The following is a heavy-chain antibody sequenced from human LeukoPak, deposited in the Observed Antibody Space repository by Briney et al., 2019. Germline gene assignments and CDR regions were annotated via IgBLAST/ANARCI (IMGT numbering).Heavy chain of an antibody. J-gene: IGHJ5*02. CDR1: GYTFTSYY. D-gene: IGHD6-6*01. CDR2: ISPSGGST. CDR3: ARSAALFWFDP. V-gene: IGHV1-46*01. Sequence: GASVKVSCKASGYTFTSYYMHWVRQAPGQGLEWMGIISPSGGSTSYAQKFQGRVTMTRDMSTSTVYMELSSLRSEDTAVYYCARSAALFWFDPWGQGTLVTVSS.